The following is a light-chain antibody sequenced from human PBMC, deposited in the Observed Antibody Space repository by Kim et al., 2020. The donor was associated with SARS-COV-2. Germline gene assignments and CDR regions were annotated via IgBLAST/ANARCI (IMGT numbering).Light chain of an antibody. Sequence: QSVLTQAPSASGTPGQRVTISCSGSSSNIGKNYVYWYQQVPGTAPKLLIYRNDQRPSGVPDRFSGSKSGTSASLAISGLRSEAEADYFCAAWDDSLSAWVFGGGTKLTVL. CDR2: RND. V-gene: IGLV1-47*01. CDR3: AAWDDSLSAWV. CDR1: SSNIGKNY. J-gene: IGLJ3*02.